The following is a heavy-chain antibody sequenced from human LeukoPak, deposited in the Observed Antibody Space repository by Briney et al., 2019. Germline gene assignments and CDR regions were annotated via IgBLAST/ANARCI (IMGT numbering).Heavy chain of an antibody. V-gene: IGHV3-30*18. Sequence: PGGSLRLSCAASGFTFSSYGMHWVRQAPGKGLEWVAVISYDGSNKYYADSVKGRFTISRDNSKNTLYLQMNSLRAEDTAVYYCAKGTADPTDDYYYGMDVWGQGTTVTVSS. D-gene: IGHD1-1*01. CDR1: GFTFSSYG. J-gene: IGHJ6*02. CDR2: ISYDGSNK. CDR3: AKGTADPTDDYYYGMDV.